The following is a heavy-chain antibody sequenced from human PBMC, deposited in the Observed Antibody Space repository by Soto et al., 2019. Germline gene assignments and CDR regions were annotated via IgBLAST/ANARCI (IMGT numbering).Heavy chain of an antibody. CDR3: ARHSGWFDP. CDR1: GDSVSSNLYY. CDR2: IYYSGST. J-gene: IGHJ5*02. D-gene: IGHD7-27*01. V-gene: IGHV4-61*01. Sequence: QVQLQESGPGLVKPLETLSLTCTVSGDSVSSNLYYWSWIRQPPGKGLEWFAYIYYSGSTNYNPSLKSRVTISLDTSKNQFSLKLNSVTAADSAVYYCARHSGWFDPWGQGTLVTVSS.